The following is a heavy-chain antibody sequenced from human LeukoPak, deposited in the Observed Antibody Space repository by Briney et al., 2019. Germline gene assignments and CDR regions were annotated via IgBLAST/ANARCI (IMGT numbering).Heavy chain of an antibody. Sequence: TSETLSLTCTVSGGSIRSYYWSWIRQPPGKGLEWIGYIYYSGSTNYNPSLKSRVSISVDTSKNQFSLKLSSVTAADTAVYYCARTGSTVSMLYPFDHWGQGTLVTVSS. CDR3: ARTGSTVSMLYPFDH. D-gene: IGHD4-17*01. J-gene: IGHJ4*02. CDR1: GGSIRSYY. CDR2: IYYSGST. V-gene: IGHV4-59*01.